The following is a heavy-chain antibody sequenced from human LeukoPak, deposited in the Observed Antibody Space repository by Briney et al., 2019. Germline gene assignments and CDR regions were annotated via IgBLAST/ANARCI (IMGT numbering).Heavy chain of an antibody. V-gene: IGHV3-30*02. J-gene: IGHJ4*02. CDR1: GFTFSSYG. Sequence: GGSLRLSCAASGFTFSSYGMHWVRQAPGKGLEWVGVIWYDESNKYYGDSVKGRFTISRDNSKNTLYLQMESLRAEDTAVYYCAKLETTQLWSFEYWGQGTLVTVSS. CDR3: AKLETTQLWSFEY. D-gene: IGHD5-18*01. CDR2: IWYDESNK.